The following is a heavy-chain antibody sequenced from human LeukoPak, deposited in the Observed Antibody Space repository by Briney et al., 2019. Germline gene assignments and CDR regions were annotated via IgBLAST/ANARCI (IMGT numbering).Heavy chain of an antibody. J-gene: IGHJ4*02. D-gene: IGHD3-10*01. CDR3: AKSWFQREGRFDY. CDR2: IYYSGST. Sequence: PSETLSLTCTVSGGSISSSSYYWGWIRQPPGKGLEWIGSIYYSGSTYYNPSLKSRVTISVDTSKNQFSLKLSSVTAADTAVYYCAKSWFQREGRFDYWGQGTLVTVSS. CDR1: GGSISSSSYY. V-gene: IGHV4-39*01.